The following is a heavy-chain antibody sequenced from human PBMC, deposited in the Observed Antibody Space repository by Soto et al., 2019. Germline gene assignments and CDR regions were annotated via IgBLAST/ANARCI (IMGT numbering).Heavy chain of an antibody. J-gene: IGHJ4*02. CDR1: GFTFSNAW. CDR2: IKSKTDGGTT. Sequence: EVQLVESGGGLVKPGGSLRLSCAASGFTFSNAWMNWVRQAPGKGLEWVGRIKSKTDGGTTDYAAPVKGRFTISRDDSKNTLYLQMNSLKTEDTAVYYCTTEASSGWNYYFDYWGQGTLVTVSS. V-gene: IGHV3-15*07. CDR3: TTEASSGWNYYFDY. D-gene: IGHD6-19*01.